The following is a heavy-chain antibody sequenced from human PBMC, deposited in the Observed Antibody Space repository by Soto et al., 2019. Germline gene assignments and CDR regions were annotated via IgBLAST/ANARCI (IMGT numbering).Heavy chain of an antibody. Sequence: GASVKVSCKASGYAFTTYYIHWVRQAPGQGLEWMGGIIPIFGTANYAQKFQGRVTITADESTSTAYLDLSSLRSEDTAVYYCAIGGDYFLSRSCFDPWGQGTLVTVSS. CDR1: GYAFTTYY. CDR3: AIGGDYFLSRSCFDP. D-gene: IGHD4-17*01. CDR2: IIPIFGTA. V-gene: IGHV1-69*13. J-gene: IGHJ5*02.